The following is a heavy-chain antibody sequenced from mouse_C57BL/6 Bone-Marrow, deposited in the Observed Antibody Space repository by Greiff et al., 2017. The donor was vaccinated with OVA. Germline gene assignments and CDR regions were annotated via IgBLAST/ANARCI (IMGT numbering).Heavy chain of an antibody. CDR1: GYTFTSYW. J-gene: IGHJ2*01. CDR3: ARGGLSPYYFDY. V-gene: IGHV1-55*01. CDR2: IYPGSGST. Sequence: QVQLQQSGAELVKPGASVKMSCKASGYTFTSYWITWVKQRPGQGLEWIGDIYPGSGSTNYNEKFKSKATLTVDTSSSTAYMQLSSLTSEDSAVYYCARGGLSPYYFDYWGQGTTLTVSS. D-gene: IGHD1-1*02.